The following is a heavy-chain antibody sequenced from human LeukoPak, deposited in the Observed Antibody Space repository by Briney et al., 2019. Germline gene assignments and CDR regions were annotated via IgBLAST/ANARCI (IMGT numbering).Heavy chain of an antibody. CDR1: GFTFSSSA. J-gene: IGHJ4*02. D-gene: IGHD1-1*01. Sequence: GSLRLSCAASGFTFSSSAMSWVRQAPGKGLEWVALISYDGGNQYYADSVRGRFTISRDNSKNTLSLQMNSLKTEDTAVYYCARDPSLRTTADYWGQGTLVTVSS. V-gene: IGHV3-30-3*01. CDR3: ARDPSLRTTADY. CDR2: ISYDGGNQ.